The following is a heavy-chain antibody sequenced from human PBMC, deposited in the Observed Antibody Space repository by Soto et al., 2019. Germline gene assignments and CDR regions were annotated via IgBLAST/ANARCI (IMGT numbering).Heavy chain of an antibody. J-gene: IGHJ4*02. V-gene: IGHV3-7*01. Sequence: EVQLVESGGDLVQPGGPLSLSCSASGFAFSAHGLTWVPQPPGKGLKWVANISPEGSTKYYVDSAKGRFTISRDNAKNLLYLQMNSLTVGDTAVYSCVRDHVTPGLYFDKWGQGTLVTVSS. CDR2: ISPEGSTK. CDR3: VRDHVTPGLYFDK. D-gene: IGHD2-8*02. CDR1: GFAFSAHG.